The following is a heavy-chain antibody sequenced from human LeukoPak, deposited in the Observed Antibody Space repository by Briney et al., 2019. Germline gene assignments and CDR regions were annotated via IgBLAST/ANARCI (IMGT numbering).Heavy chain of an antibody. J-gene: IGHJ3*02. CDR1: GGTFSSYA. Sequence: SVKVSCKASGGTFSSYATSWVRQAPGQGLEWMGRIIPIFGIANYAQKFQGRVTITADKSTSTAYMELSSLRSEDTAVYYCARKYYDSSAYTPDASDIWGQGTMVTVSS. V-gene: IGHV1-69*04. CDR3: ARKYYDSSAYTPDASDI. D-gene: IGHD3-22*01. CDR2: IIPIFGIA.